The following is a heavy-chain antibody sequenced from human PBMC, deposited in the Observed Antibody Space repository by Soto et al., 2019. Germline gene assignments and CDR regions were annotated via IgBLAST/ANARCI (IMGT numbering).Heavy chain of an antibody. CDR3: AKDTVGGYSFWSGYYSDGLDV. V-gene: IGHV3-23*01. CDR2: ISWSADGT. J-gene: IGHJ3*01. CDR1: GFTFDSYA. D-gene: IGHD3-3*01. Sequence: EVKLLESGGGLAQPGGSLRLSCVGSGFTFDSYAISWVRQAPGELLQWIAAISWSADGTDYAHSVSGRFTISRDNAKKTVHLQMDSLRVEDTAVYFCAKDTVGGYSFWSGYYSDGLDVWGPGTLVSVS.